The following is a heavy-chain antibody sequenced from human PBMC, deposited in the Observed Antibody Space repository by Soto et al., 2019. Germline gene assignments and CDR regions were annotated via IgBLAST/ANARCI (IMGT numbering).Heavy chain of an antibody. Sequence: QLQLQESGPGLVKPSETLSLTCTVSGGSISSSSYYWGWIRQPPGKGLEWIGSIYYSGSTYYNPSLKSRVTISVDTSKNQFSLKLSSVTAADTAVYYCASLPLGIAVAEYYFDYWGQGTLVTVSS. V-gene: IGHV4-39*01. J-gene: IGHJ4*02. D-gene: IGHD6-19*01. CDR2: IYYSGST. CDR1: GGSISSSSYY. CDR3: ASLPLGIAVAEYYFDY.